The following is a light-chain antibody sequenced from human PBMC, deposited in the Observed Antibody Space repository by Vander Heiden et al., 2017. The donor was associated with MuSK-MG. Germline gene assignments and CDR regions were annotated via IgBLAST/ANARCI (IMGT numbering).Light chain of an antibody. V-gene: IGKV3-20*01. J-gene: IGKJ1*01. CDR1: QSVSSSF. CDR2: GAS. Sequence: EIVLTQSPGTLSLSPGERATLSCRASQSVSSSFLAWYQQQPGQAPRLLLYGASSRATGIPDRISGSGSGTDFTLTISRLEPEDFAVYYCQQYHSSPPTFGEGTKVEMK. CDR3: QQYHSSPPT.